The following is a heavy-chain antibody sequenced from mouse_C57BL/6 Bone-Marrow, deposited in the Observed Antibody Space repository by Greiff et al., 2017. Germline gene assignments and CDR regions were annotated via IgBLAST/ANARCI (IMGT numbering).Heavy chain of an antibody. Sequence: EVQLQQSGPGLVKPSQSLSLTCSVTGYSITSGYYWNWIRQFPGNKLEWMGYISYDGSNNYNPSLKNRISITRDTSKNQFFLKLNSVITEDTATYYCAREWPSTGTDWYFDVWGTGTTGTVSS. CDR1: GYSITSGYY. CDR3: AREWPSTGTDWYFDV. D-gene: IGHD4-1*01. J-gene: IGHJ1*03. V-gene: IGHV3-6*01. CDR2: ISYDGSN.